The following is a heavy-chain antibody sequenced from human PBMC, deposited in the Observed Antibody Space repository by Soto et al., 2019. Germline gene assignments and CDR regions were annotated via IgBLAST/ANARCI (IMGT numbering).Heavy chain of an antibody. J-gene: IGHJ4*02. CDR1: GGSFSGYY. D-gene: IGHD2-8*02. V-gene: IGHV4-34*01. Sequence: PSETLSLTCAVYGGSFSGYYWTWIRQPPGTGLEWIGEINHSGSTNYNPSLKSRVTISVDTSKNQFSLKLTSVTAADTAVYYCARDKITGLFDYCGQGPLVTVSS. CDR3: ARDKITGLFDY. CDR2: INHSGST.